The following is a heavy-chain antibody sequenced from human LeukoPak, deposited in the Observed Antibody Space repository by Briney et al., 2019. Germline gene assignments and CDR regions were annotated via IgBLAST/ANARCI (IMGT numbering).Heavy chain of an antibody. CDR3: ARDIQWLVLGDWDRALDY. CDR1: GYTFTSYY. CDR2: INPSGGST. J-gene: IGHJ4*02. V-gene: IGHV1-46*01. D-gene: IGHD6-19*01. Sequence: ASVKVSCKASGYTFTSYYMHWVRQAPGQGLEWMGIINPSGGSTSYAQKFQGRVTMTRDTSTSTVYMELSSLRSEDTAVYYCARDIQWLVLGDWDRALDYWGQGTLVTVSS.